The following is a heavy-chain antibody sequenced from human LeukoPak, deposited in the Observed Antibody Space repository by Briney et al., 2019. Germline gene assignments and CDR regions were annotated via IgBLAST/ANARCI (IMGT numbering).Heavy chain of an antibody. CDR2: ISGSGGST. Sequence: QTGGSLRLSCAASGFTFSSYAMSWVRQAPGKGLEWVSAISGSGGSTYYADSVKGRFTISRDNSKNTLYLQMNSLRAEDTAVYYCAKDRPLSKYSGYDPGYWGQGTLVTVSS. CDR1: GFTFSSYA. D-gene: IGHD5-12*01. J-gene: IGHJ4*02. CDR3: AKDRPLSKYSGYDPGY. V-gene: IGHV3-23*01.